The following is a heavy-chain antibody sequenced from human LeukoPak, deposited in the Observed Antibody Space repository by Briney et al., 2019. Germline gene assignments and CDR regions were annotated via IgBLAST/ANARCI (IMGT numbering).Heavy chain of an antibody. V-gene: IGHV1-2*02. Sequence: ASVKVSCKASGYTFIGYYMHWVRQAPGQGLEWMGWIKPNSGGTNYAQKFQGRVTMTRDTSISTVYMELSSLRSEDTAVYYCARVITMVRGVYLPSYYYYMDVWGKGTTVTVSS. CDR3: ARVITMVRGVYLPSYYYYMDV. D-gene: IGHD3-10*01. CDR2: IKPNSGGT. J-gene: IGHJ6*03. CDR1: GYTFIGYY.